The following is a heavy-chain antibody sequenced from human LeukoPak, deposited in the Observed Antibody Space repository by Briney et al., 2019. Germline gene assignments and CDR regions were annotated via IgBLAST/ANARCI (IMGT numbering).Heavy chain of an antibody. J-gene: IGHJ4*02. CDR3: ASLVGATQYYFDY. CDR1: GGSTSSYY. Sequence: PSETLSLTCTVSGGSTSSYYWSWIRQPPGKGLEWIGYIYYSGSTNYNPSLKSRVTISVDTSKNQFSLKLSSVTAADTAVYYCASLVGATQYYFDYWGQGTLVTVSS. CDR2: IYYSGST. V-gene: IGHV4-59*01. D-gene: IGHD1-26*01.